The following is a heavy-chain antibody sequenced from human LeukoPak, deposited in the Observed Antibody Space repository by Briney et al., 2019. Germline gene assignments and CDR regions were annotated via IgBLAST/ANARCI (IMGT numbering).Heavy chain of an antibody. J-gene: IGHJ4*02. CDR2: ISGSGGST. V-gene: IGHV3-23*01. CDR1: GFTFSSYS. CDR3: ANPPPISYDSSGYYEARTDY. D-gene: IGHD3-22*01. Sequence: QPGGSQRLSCAAAGFTFSSYSISWVRQAPGKGLECVSVISGSGGSTYYADSVKGRFTISRDNTKNTLYLQMNSLGAEDTAVYYCANPPPISYDSSGYYEARTDYWGQGTLVTVSS.